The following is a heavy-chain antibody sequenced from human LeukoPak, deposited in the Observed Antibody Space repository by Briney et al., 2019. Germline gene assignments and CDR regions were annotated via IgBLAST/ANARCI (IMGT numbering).Heavy chain of an antibody. V-gene: IGHV4-39*01. CDR3: ARHPEGYCSSTSCYYYYYMDV. D-gene: IGHD2-2*01. CDR2: IYYSGST. Sequence: PSETLSLTCTVSGGSISSSSYYWGWIRQPPGKGLEWIGSIYYSGSTYYNPSLKSRVTISVDTSKNQFSLKLSSVTAADTAVYYCARHPEGYCSSTSCYYYYYMDVWGKGTTVTVSS. J-gene: IGHJ6*03. CDR1: GGSISSSSYY.